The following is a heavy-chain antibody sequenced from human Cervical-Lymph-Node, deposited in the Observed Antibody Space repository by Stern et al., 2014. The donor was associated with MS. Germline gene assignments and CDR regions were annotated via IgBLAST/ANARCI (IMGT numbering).Heavy chain of an antibody. CDR1: GFTISGYS. Sequence: EVQLVESGGGLVKPGGSLRVSCAASGFTISGYSMNWVRQAPGKGLEWISAISVTSTYIYYADSVKGRFTISRDNAKNSLYLQMSSLRAEDTAVYFCARGYYFDSWGQGILVAVSS. CDR3: ARGYYFDS. CDR2: ISVTSTYI. D-gene: IGHD6-13*01. V-gene: IGHV3-21*01. J-gene: IGHJ4*02.